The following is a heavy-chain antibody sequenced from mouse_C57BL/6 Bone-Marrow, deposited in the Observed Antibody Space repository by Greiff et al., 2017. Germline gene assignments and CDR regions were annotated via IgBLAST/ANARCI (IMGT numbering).Heavy chain of an antibody. D-gene: IGHD2-4*01. J-gene: IGHJ3*01. Sequence: QVQLQQPGAELVKPGASVKMSCKASGYTFTSYWITWVKQRPGQGLEWIGDLYPGSGSTNYNEKFKSKATLTVDTSSSTAYMQLSSLTSEDSAVYYCARGGYDYDRGFAYWGQGTLVTVSA. CDR3: ARGGYDYDRGFAY. CDR2: LYPGSGST. CDR1: GYTFTSYW. V-gene: IGHV1-55*01.